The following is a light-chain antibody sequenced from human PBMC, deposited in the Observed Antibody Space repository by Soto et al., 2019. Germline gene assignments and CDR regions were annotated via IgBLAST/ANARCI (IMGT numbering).Light chain of an antibody. CDR1: QGISSY. J-gene: IGKJ5*01. CDR2: AAS. Sequence: DIQLTQSPSFLSASVGDRVTITCRASQGISSYLAWYQQKPRKAPKLLIYAASTLQSGVPSRFSGSGSGTEFTLTISSLQPEDFATYYCQQLNSYPITYGHGTRLDIK. V-gene: IGKV1-9*01. CDR3: QQLNSYPIT.